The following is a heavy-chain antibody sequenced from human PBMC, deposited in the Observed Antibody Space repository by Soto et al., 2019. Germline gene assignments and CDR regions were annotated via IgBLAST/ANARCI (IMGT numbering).Heavy chain of an antibody. CDR1: GFTFSSYG. V-gene: IGHV3-33*01. CDR3: ASRSPALDY. J-gene: IGHJ4*01. CDR2: IWNEGNNK. D-gene: IGHD2-2*01. Sequence: QVQLVESGGGVVQPGRSLRLSCAASGFTFSSYGMHWVRQAPGKGLEWVAVIWNEGNNKYYADSVKGRFTISRDNSKNTLFLQMTSLRAEDTGLYYCASRSPALDYWGHGTLVSVSS.